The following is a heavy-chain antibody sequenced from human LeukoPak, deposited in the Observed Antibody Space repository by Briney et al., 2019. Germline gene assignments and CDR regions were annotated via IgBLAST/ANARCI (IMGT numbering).Heavy chain of an antibody. CDR3: AKDYSGSYYSPPALDY. D-gene: IGHD1-26*01. CDR1: GFTFSSYW. J-gene: IGHJ4*02. Sequence: PGGSLRLSCVASGFTFSSYWMSWVRQAPGKGLEWVAVISYDGSNKYYADSVKGRFTISRDNSKNTLYLQMNSLRAEDAAVYYCAKDYSGSYYSPPALDYWGQGTLVTVSS. CDR2: ISYDGSNK. V-gene: IGHV3-30*18.